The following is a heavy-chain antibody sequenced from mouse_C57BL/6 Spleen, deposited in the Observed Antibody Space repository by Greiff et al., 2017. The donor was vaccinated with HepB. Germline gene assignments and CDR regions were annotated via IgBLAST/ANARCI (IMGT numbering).Heavy chain of an antibody. V-gene: IGHV1-55*01. D-gene: IGHD2-4*01. CDR1: GYTFTSYW. CDR2: IYPGSGST. Sequence: VQLQQPGAELVKPGASVKMSCKASGYTFTSYWITWVKQRPGQGLEWIGDIYPGSGSTNYNEKFKSKATLTVDTSSSTAYMQLSSLTSEDSAVYYGAREDSYEYGGGMDYWGQGTTVTVSS. J-gene: IGHJ4*01. CDR3: AREDSYEYGGGMDY.